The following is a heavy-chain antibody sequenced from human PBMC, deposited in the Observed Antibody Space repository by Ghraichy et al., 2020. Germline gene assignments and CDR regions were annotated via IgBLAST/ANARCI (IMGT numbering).Heavy chain of an antibody. V-gene: IGHV1-2*04. CDR1: GYTFTGYY. J-gene: IGHJ5*02. D-gene: IGHD2/OR15-2a*01. CDR2: INPNSGGT. CDR3: ARAVYGGWSDP. Sequence: ASVKVSCKASGYTFTGYYMHWVRQAPGQGLKWMGWINPNSGGTNYAQKFQGWVTMTRDTSISTAYMELSRLRSDDTAVYYCARAVYGGWSDPWGQGTLVTVSS.